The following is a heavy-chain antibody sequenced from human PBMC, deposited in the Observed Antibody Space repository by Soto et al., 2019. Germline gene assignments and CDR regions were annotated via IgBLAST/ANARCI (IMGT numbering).Heavy chain of an antibody. CDR3: ARGWELLRPRIDS. CDR2: INRDGSST. CDR1: GFTFSSYW. V-gene: IGHV3-74*01. J-gene: IGHJ5*01. Sequence: SLRLSCAASGFTFSSYWMHWVRQAPGKGLVWVSRINRDGSSTSYADSVKGRFTISRDNAKNTLYLQMNSLRAEDTAVYYCARGWELLRPRIDSWGHGTLVTVSS. D-gene: IGHD1-26*01.